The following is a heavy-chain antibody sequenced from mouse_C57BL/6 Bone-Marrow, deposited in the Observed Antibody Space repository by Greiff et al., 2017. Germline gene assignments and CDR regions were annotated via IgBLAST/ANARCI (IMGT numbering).Heavy chain of an antibody. V-gene: IGHV1-55*01. Sequence: QVQLQQSGAELVKPGASVKMSCKASGYTFTSYWITWVKQRPGQGLEWIGEIYPGSGSTNYNEKFKSKATLTVDTSSSTAYMQLSSLTSEDSAVYYCARPYYSNYWYFDVWGTGTTVTVSS. CDR2: IYPGSGST. J-gene: IGHJ1*03. D-gene: IGHD2-5*01. CDR3: ARPYYSNYWYFDV. CDR1: GYTFTSYW.